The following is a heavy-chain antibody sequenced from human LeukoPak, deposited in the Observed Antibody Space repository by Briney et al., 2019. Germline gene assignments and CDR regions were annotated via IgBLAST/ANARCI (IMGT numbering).Heavy chain of an antibody. CDR1: GFTFSSYT. J-gene: IGHJ6*03. D-gene: IGHD6-6*01. CDR2: ISALSTYI. V-gene: IGHV3-21*01. Sequence: GGSLRLSCAASGFTFSSYTIHWVRQAPGKGLEWVSSISALSTYISYADSVKGRFAISRDNVEKSAYLELSGLTAHDTAIYYCARGGIAGRPVYYYYMDVWGKGTTVTVSS. CDR3: ARGGIAGRPVYYYYMDV.